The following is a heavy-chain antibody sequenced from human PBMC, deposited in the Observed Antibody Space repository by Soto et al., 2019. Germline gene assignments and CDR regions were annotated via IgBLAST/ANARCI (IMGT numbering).Heavy chain of an antibody. J-gene: IGHJ4*02. D-gene: IGHD2-21*02. CDR3: AATQYCGDDCYSGPFDY. Sequence: LGESLKISCKGSGYRFTGYWIGWVRQMPGKGLEWMGIIYPGDSDTRYSPSFQGQVTISADKSISTAYLQWSSLKDSDTAMYYCAATQYCGDDCYSGPFDYWGQGTLVTVSS. CDR2: IYPGDSDT. CDR1: GYRFTGYW. V-gene: IGHV5-51*01.